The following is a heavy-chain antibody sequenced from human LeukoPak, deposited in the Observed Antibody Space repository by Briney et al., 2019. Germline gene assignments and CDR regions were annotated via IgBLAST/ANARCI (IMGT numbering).Heavy chain of an antibody. CDR3: ARAGNYYDSSGYSPFDY. V-gene: IGHV1-18*01. CDR2: ISAYNGNT. D-gene: IGHD3-22*01. J-gene: IGHJ4*02. Sequence: ASVKVSCKASGYTFTSYGISWVRQAPGQGLEWTGWISAYNGNTNYAQKLQGRVTMATDTSTSTAYMELRSLRSDDTAVYYCARAGNYYDSSGYSPFDYWGQGTLVTVSS. CDR1: GYTFTSYG.